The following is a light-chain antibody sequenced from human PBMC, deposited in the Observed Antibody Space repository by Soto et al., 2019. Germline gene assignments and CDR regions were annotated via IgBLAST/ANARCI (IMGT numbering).Light chain of an antibody. CDR2: EVS. CDR1: SSDVGGYNY. V-gene: IGLV2-14*01. CDR3: SSYTSSSRV. J-gene: IGLJ3*02. Sequence: QSFLTQPASVSGSPGQSITISCTGTSSDVGGYNYVSWYQQHPGKAPKLMIYEVSNRPSGVSNRFSGSKSGNTASLTISGLQAEDEADYYCSSYTSSSRVFGGGTQLTVL.